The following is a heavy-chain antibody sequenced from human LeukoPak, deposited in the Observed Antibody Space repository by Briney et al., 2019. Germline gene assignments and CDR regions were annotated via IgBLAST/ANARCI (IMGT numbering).Heavy chain of an antibody. CDR3: AKCGTGSNFGY. CDR2: LNQDGSER. CDR1: GFTFSSYW. V-gene: IGHV3-7*02. Sequence: GGSLRLSCVASGFTFSSYWMSWVRQTPGKGLEWVAHLNQDGSERYYVDSVKGRFTISRENVKNSLYLQMNSLRAEDTAVYYCAKCGTGSNFGYWGQGMLVTVSS. J-gene: IGHJ4*02. D-gene: IGHD3-10*01.